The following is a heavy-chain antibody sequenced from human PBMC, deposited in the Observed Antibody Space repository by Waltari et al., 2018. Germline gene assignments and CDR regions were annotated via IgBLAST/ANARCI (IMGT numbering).Heavy chain of an antibody. V-gene: IGHV3-7*01. Sequence: EVQLVESGGGLVQPGGSLRLSCAASGFTFSSYWMSWVRQAPGKGLEWVANIKQDGSEKYYVDSVKGRFTISRDNAKNSLYLQMNSRRAEETAVYYCARGDGSSSWYWDYWGQGTLVTVSS. J-gene: IGHJ4*02. CDR2: IKQDGSEK. CDR3: ARGDGSSSWYWDY. D-gene: IGHD6-13*01. CDR1: GFTFSSYW.